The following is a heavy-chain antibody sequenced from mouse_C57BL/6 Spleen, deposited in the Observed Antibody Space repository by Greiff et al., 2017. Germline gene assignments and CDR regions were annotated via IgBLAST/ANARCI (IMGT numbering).Heavy chain of an antibody. D-gene: IGHD1-1*01. CDR1: GYTFTGYW. J-gene: IGHJ2*01. Sequence: VKLMESGAELMKPGASVKLSCKATGYTFTGYWIEWVKQRPGHGLEWIGEILPGSGSTNYNEKFKGKATSTADTSSNTAYMQLSSLTTEDSAISYCARSDYYYGSRDPHFDYWGQGTTLTVSS. CDR3: ARSDYYYGSRDPHFDY. CDR2: ILPGSGST. V-gene: IGHV1-9*01.